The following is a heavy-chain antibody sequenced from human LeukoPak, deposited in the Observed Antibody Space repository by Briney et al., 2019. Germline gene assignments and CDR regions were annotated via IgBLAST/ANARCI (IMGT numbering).Heavy chain of an antibody. J-gene: IGHJ3*02. D-gene: IGHD1-26*01. CDR2: LSAYNGNT. Sequence: ASVKVSCKASGYTFTSYGISWVRPALGQGLERMGWLSAYNGNTNYAQKLQGRVTMTTDTSTSTAYMELRSLRADDTAVYYCAREVVGATNAFDIWGQGTMVTVSS. CDR3: AREVVGATNAFDI. V-gene: IGHV1-18*01. CDR1: GYTFTSYG.